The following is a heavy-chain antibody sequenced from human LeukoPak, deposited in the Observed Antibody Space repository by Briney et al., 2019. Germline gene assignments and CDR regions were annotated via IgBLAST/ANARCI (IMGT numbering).Heavy chain of an antibody. J-gene: IGHJ6*03. V-gene: IGHV1-8*01. D-gene: IGHD6-13*01. Sequence: ASVKVSCKASGYTFTSYDINWVRQATGQGLEWMGWMNPNSGNTGYAQKFQGRVTMTRNTSRSTAYMELSSLRSEDTAVYYCARGEQQLVLYYYYMDVWGKGTTVTVSS. CDR3: ARGEQQLVLYYYYMDV. CDR1: GYTFTSYD. CDR2: MNPNSGNT.